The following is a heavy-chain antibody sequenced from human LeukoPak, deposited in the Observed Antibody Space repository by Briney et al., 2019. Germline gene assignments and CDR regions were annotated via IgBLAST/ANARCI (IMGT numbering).Heavy chain of an antibody. CDR2: IYTSGST. CDR3: ARERSGEMATIIDY. CDR1: GGSISSYY. D-gene: IGHD5-24*01. J-gene: IGHJ4*02. V-gene: IGHV4-4*07. Sequence: SETLSLTCTVSGGSISSYYWSWSRQPAGKGLEWIGRIYTSGSTNYNPSLKSRVTMSVDTSKNQFSLKLSSVTAADTAVYYCARERSGEMATIIDYWGQGTLLTVSS.